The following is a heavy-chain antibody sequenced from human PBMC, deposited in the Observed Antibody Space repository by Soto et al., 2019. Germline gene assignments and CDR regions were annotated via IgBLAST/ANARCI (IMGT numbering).Heavy chain of an antibody. CDR1: GGSISSGGYY. CDR2: IYYSGGT. J-gene: IGHJ6*02. CDR3: ARGPYCGGDCYSGGYYYGMDV. Sequence: SETLSLTCTVSGGSISSGGYYWSWIRQHPGKGLEWIGYIYYSGGTYYNPSLKSRVTISVDTSKNQFSLKLSSVTAADTAVYYCARGPYCGGDCYSGGYYYGMDVWGQGTTVTVSS. V-gene: IGHV4-31*03. D-gene: IGHD2-21*02.